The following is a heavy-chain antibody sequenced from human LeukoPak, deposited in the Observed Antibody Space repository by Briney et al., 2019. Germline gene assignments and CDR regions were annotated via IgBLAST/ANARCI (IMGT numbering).Heavy chain of an antibody. CDR1: GVTVSNNY. CDR2: ISGSGGST. CDR3: ARDTISQNPYYYYYMDV. D-gene: IGHD3-3*01. V-gene: IGHV3-11*04. J-gene: IGHJ6*03. Sequence: GGSLRLSCAVSGVTVSNNYMAWVRQAPGKGLEWVSDISGSGGSTYYADSVKGRFTISRDNAKNSLYLQMNSLRAEDTAVYYCARDTISQNPYYYYYMDVWGKGTTVTVSS.